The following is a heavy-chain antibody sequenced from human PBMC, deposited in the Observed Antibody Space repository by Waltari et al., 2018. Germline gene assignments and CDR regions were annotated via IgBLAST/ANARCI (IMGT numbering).Heavy chain of an antibody. D-gene: IGHD6-13*01. CDR2: IIHIFGTA. CDR3: AVAAAGNYYYYMDV. Sequence: QVQLVQSGAEVKKPGSSVKVSCKASVGPFSTYAISWVRQAPGQGLEWMGGIIHIFGTANDAQKFQGRVTITADKSTSTAYMELSSLRSEDTAVYYCAVAAAGNYYYYMDVWGKGTTVTVSS. CDR1: VGPFSTYA. V-gene: IGHV1-69*14. J-gene: IGHJ6*03.